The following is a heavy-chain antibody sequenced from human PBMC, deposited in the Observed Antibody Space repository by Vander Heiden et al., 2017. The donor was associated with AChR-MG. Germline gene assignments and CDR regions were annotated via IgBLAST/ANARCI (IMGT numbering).Heavy chain of an antibody. CDR3: ARDRHDLLIGLDS. D-gene: IGHD3-9*01. J-gene: IGHJ4*02. Sequence: QVQLQESGPGLVKTSQTLSLTCHVSGASISSGRYYWSWIRQPAGKGLEWIGRVYSSGSTNYNPSLKSRVTISVDPSKNQLSLKLTSVTAADTAVYYCARDRHDLLIGLDSWGQGALVSVSS. CDR1: GASISSGRYY. V-gene: IGHV4-61*02. CDR2: VYSSGST.